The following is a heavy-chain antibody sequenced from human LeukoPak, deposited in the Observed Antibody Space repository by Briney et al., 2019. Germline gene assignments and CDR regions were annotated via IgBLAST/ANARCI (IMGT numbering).Heavy chain of an antibody. CDR2: VYSGGST. J-gene: IGHJ6*02. CDR3: ARDAGSQEGMDV. Sequence: GGSLRLSCAASGFTVSSNYMSWVRQAPGKGLELVSVVYSGGSTYYADSVKGRFTISRHNSKNTLYLQMNSLRAEDTAVYYCARDAGSQEGMDVWGQGTTVTVSS. V-gene: IGHV3-53*04. CDR1: GFTVSSNY. D-gene: IGHD3-10*01.